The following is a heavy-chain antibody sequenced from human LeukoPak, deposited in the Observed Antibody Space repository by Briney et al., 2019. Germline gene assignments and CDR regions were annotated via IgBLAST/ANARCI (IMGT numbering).Heavy chain of an antibody. D-gene: IGHD3-3*01. CDR2: VIPIFGTA. CDR3: CYYDFWSGLKDWFDP. Sequence: GASVKVSCKASGYTFTSYGISWVRQAPGQGLEWMGGVIPIFGTANYAQKFQGRVTITTDESTSTAYMELSSLRSEDTAVYYCCYYDFWSGLKDWFDPWGQGTLVTVSS. V-gene: IGHV1-69*05. CDR1: GYTFTSYG. J-gene: IGHJ5*02.